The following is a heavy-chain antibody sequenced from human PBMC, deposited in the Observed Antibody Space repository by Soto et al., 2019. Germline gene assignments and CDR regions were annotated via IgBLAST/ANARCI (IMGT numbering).Heavy chain of an antibody. CDR2: INHSGST. CDR3: ARASLAFWSCSLDY. V-gene: IGHV4-34*01. D-gene: IGHD3-3*01. CDR1: GGSFSGYY. Sequence: QVQLQQWGAGLLKPSETLSLTCAVYGGSFSGYYWSWIRQPPRKGLEWIGEINHSGSTNYNPSLKSRVTISVDTSKNQFSLQLSSVTAADTAVYYCARASLAFWSCSLDYWGQGTLVTVSS. J-gene: IGHJ4*02.